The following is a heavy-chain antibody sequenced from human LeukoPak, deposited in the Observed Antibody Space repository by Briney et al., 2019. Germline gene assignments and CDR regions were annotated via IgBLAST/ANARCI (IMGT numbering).Heavy chain of an antibody. CDR2: ISAYNGNT. CDR1: GYTFTSYG. Sequence: GASVKASCTASGYTFTSYGISWVRQAPGQGLEWMGWISAYNGNTNYAQKLQGRVTMTTDTSTSTAYMELRSLRSDDTAVYYCARAVGYYYDSSGYWLSDYWGQGTLVTVSS. D-gene: IGHD3-22*01. CDR3: ARAVGYYYDSSGYWLSDY. J-gene: IGHJ4*02. V-gene: IGHV1-18*01.